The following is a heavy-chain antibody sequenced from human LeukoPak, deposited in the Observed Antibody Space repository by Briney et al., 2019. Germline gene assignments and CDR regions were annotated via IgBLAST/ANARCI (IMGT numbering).Heavy chain of an antibody. CDR1: GFGFSDYE. D-gene: IGHD5-18*01. CDR3: GRVALDTSMIHY. J-gene: IGHJ4*02. Sequence: PPGGSLRLSCAASGFGFSDYEMNWVRQAPGKGLEWVSYISSSGSTIYYADSVKGRFTISRDDAENSLYLQMNSLRVEDTAVYYCGRVALDTSMIHYWGQGTLVTVSS. V-gene: IGHV3-48*03. CDR2: ISSSGSTI.